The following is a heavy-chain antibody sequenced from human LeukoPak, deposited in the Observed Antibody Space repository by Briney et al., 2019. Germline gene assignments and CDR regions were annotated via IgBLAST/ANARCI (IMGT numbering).Heavy chain of an antibody. CDR2: INGDGSST. V-gene: IGHV3-74*01. D-gene: IGHD1-26*01. CDR1: GFTFSFYW. CDR3: ARGGSPPEALGDAFDI. Sequence: GGSLRLSCAASGFTFSFYWMHWVRQAPGKGLVRVSRINGDGSSTIYADSVKVRLTISRDNAKNTLYLQMNSLRAEDTAVYYCARGGSPPEALGDAFDIWGQGTMVTVSS. J-gene: IGHJ3*02.